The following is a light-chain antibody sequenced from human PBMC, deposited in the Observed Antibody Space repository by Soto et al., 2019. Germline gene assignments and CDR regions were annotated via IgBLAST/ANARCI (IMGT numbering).Light chain of an antibody. CDR3: QQLYSYPLGNT. V-gene: IGKV1-9*01. Sequence: IQLTQSPSFLSASIGDRVTITCRATQGINSYLAWYQQKPGKAPKLLIYAASSLQSGVPSRFSGSGSGTEFTLTISSLQSEDSATYYCQQLYSYPLGNTFGFGTKLEIK. CDR2: AAS. J-gene: IGKJ2*01. CDR1: QGINSY.